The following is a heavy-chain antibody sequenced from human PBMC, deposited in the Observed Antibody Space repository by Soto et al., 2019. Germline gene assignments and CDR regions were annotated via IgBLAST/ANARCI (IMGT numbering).Heavy chain of an antibody. CDR3: ARNILEWLLDY. D-gene: IGHD3-3*01. CDR2: IYYSGST. J-gene: IGHJ4*02. V-gene: IGHV4-59*01. Sequence: SETLSLTCTVSGGSISSYYWSWIRQPPGKGLEWIGYIYYSGSTNYNPSLKSRVTISVDTSKNQFSLKLSSVTAADTAVYYCARNILEWLLDYWGQGTLVTVSS. CDR1: GGSISSYY.